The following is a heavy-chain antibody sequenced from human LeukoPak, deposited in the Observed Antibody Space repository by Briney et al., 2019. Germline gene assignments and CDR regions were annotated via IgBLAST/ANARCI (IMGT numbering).Heavy chain of an antibody. Sequence: PSETLSLTCTVSGYSISSGYYWGWIRRPPGTRLEWIGSFYYGGSTYYNPSLKSRVTISVDTSKNQFSLKLSSVTAADTAVYYCARDELLDAFDIWGQGTMVTVSS. D-gene: IGHD1-26*01. V-gene: IGHV4-38-2*02. CDR2: FYYGGST. J-gene: IGHJ3*02. CDR3: ARDELLDAFDI. CDR1: GYSISSGYY.